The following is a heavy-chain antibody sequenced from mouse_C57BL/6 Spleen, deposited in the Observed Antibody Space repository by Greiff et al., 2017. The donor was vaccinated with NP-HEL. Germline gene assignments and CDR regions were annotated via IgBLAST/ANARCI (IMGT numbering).Heavy chain of an antibody. CDR3: ARGPLYYRKRAWYFDV. CDR1: GYAFTNYL. D-gene: IGHD2-14*01. V-gene: IGHV1-54*01. J-gene: IGHJ1*03. Sequence: VQLQQSGAELVRPGTSVKVSCKASGYAFTNYLIEWVKQRPGQGLEWIGVINPGSGGTNYNEKFKGKATLTADKSSSTAYMQLSSLTSEDSAVYFCARGPLYYRKRAWYFDVWGTGTTVTVSS. CDR2: INPGSGGT.